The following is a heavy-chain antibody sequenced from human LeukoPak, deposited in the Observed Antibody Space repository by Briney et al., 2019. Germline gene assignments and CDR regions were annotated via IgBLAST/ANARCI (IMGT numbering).Heavy chain of an antibody. V-gene: IGHV3-33*01. CDR2: IWYDGSNK. CDR3: ARDVGSHDGPFDY. CDR1: GFTFGSYG. J-gene: IGHJ4*02. Sequence: GRSLRLSCAASGFTFGSYGMHWVRQAPGKGLEWVAVIWYDGSNKYHADSVRGRFTISRDNSKNTLYLHVSSLRVEDTAVYYCARDVGSHDGPFDYWGQGTLAIVSS. D-gene: IGHD1-26*01.